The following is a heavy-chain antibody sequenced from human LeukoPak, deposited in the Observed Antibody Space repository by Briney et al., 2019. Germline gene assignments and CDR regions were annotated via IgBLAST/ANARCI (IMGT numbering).Heavy chain of an antibody. CDR2: ISGSGSDI. CDR3: ARKGGTSDYYYYMDV. V-gene: IGHV3-21*01. CDR1: GFTFSTDS. D-gene: IGHD4-23*01. Sequence: GGSLRLSCVASGFTFSTDSINWVRQAPGKGLEWVSSISGSGSDIHYADSVKGRFTIFRDNAKNSLSLQMNNLRAEDTAVYYCARKGGTSDYYYYMDVWGKGTTVTVSS. J-gene: IGHJ6*03.